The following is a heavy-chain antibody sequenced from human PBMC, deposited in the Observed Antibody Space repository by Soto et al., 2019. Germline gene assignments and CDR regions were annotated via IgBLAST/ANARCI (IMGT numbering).Heavy chain of an antibody. Sequence: SETLSLTCTVSGASVSTGGYYWGWVRQRPGQGLEWVGYIYESGYTYYNTSLKSRLTISVDTSNNQFSLGLTSVTAADTAVYYGVIALRDTAIVYPCLDSCGQGTMVTVSS. CDR2: IYESGYT. CDR1: GASVSTGGYY. V-gene: IGHV4-31*03. J-gene: IGHJ5*01. CDR3: VIALRDTAIVYPCLDS. D-gene: IGHD5-18*01.